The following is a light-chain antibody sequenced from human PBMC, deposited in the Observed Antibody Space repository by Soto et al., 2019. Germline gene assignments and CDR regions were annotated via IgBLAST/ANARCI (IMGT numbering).Light chain of an antibody. Sequence: DIVLTQPPGTLSLSPGERATLSPRASQSVSSSYLAWYQQKPGQAPRLLIYGASSRATGIPGRFSGSGSGTDFTLTISRLEPEDFAVYYCQQYGSSPLTFGGGTKVDI. CDR1: QSVSSSY. V-gene: IGKV3-20*01. CDR2: GAS. J-gene: IGKJ4*01. CDR3: QQYGSSPLT.